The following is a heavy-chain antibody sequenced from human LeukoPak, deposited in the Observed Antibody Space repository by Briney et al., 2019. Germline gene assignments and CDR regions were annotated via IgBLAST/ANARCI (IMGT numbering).Heavy chain of an antibody. J-gene: IGHJ4*02. CDR3: ASYQTSGVATMRYYFDY. D-gene: IGHD5-24*01. Sequence: SETLSLTCTVSGGSITTSTYYWGWIRQPPGKGLQWIGSISYSGSTYYKPSLKSRVTISVDTSKNQLSVKLSSATAADTAVYYCASYQTSGVATMRYYFDYWGQGTLVTVSS. CDR2: ISYSGST. CDR1: GGSITTSTYY. V-gene: IGHV4-39*01.